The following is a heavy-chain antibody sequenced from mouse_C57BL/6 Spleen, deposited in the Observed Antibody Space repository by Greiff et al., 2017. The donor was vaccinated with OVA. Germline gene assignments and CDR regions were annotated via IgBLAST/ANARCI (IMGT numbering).Heavy chain of an antibody. V-gene: IGHV1-69*01. CDR2: IDPSDSYT. J-gene: IGHJ1*03. CDR3: ARWLSYWYFDV. CDR1: GYTFTSYW. D-gene: IGHD2-2*01. Sequence: VQLQQPGAELVMPGASVKLSCKASGYTFTSYWMHWVKQRPGQGLEWIGEIDPSDSYTNYNQKFKGKSTLTVDKSSSTAYMQLSSLTSEDSAVYYCARWLSYWYFDVWGTGTTVTVSS.